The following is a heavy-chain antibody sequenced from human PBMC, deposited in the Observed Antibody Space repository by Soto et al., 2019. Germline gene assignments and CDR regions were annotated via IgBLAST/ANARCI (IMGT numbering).Heavy chain of an antibody. CDR3: ARATPTAYCSSTTCSYYYYYGMDV. V-gene: IGHV3-30-3*01. Sequence: LRLSCAASGFTFSNYALHWVRQAPGKGLEWVAVISYDVSKKYYADSVKGRFTISRDNSNNMLYLQMNSLRAEDTAMYYCARATPTAYCSSTTCSYYYYYGMDVWGQGTTVTVSS. D-gene: IGHD2-2*01. J-gene: IGHJ6*02. CDR2: ISYDVSKK. CDR1: GFTFSNYA.